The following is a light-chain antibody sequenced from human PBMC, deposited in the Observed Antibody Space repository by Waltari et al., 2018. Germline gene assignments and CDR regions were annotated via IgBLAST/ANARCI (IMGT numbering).Light chain of an antibody. CDR3: QQYNSYSPLT. V-gene: IGKV1-5*03. CDR2: KAS. Sequence: DIQMTQSPSTLSASVGDRVTITCRASQSISNWLAWYQQKPGKAPKLLMNKASNLETGVPSRFSGSGSGTEFTLTISSLQPDDFATYYCQQYNSYSPLTFGQGTKVEIK. J-gene: IGKJ1*01. CDR1: QSISNW.